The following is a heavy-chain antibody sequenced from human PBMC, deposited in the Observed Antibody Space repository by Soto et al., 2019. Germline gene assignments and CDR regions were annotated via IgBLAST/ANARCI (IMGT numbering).Heavy chain of an antibody. CDR1: GYSFTSSG. Sequence: ASVKVSCKASGYSFTSSGISWVRQAPGQGLEWMGWISVYDGNTNYAQKFQGRVTLTTDTSTTTGYMELRSLRSDDTAVYYCARGGHARPYAMDVWGQGTTVTVSS. D-gene: IGHD6-6*01. CDR3: ARGGHARPYAMDV. J-gene: IGHJ6*02. V-gene: IGHV1-18*01. CDR2: ISVYDGNT.